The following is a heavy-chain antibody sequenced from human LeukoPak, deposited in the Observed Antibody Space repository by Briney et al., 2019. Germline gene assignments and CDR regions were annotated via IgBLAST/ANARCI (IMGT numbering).Heavy chain of an antibody. Sequence: PGGSLRPSCAASGFTFSNAWMSWVRQAPGKGLEWVSYISSSSSTIYYADSVKGRFTISKDSVRHSLYLQMNSLRAEDTAVYYCARDLLGYNNYYMDVWGKGTTVTVSS. CDR3: ARDLLGYNNYYMDV. CDR1: GFTFSNAW. V-gene: IGHV3-48*04. J-gene: IGHJ6*03. D-gene: IGHD3-10*01. CDR2: ISSSSSTI.